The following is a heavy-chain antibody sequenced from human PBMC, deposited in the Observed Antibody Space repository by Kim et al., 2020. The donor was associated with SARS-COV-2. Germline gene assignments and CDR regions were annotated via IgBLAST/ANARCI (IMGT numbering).Heavy chain of an antibody. CDR2: TFYRSKWYS. Sequence: SQTLSLTCVISGDSVSSNNALCNWIRQSPSRGLEWLGRTFYRSKWYSDYAATVKGRITINPDTSKNQFSLQLKSVTPEDSAVYFCVRDESYGLDVWGQGTTVTVSS. CDR1: GDSVSSNNAL. CDR3: VRDESYGLDV. D-gene: IGHD3-22*01. J-gene: IGHJ6*02. V-gene: IGHV6-1*01.